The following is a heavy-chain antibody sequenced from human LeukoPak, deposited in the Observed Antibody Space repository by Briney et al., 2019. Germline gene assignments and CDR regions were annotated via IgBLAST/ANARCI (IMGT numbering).Heavy chain of an antibody. Sequence: GGSLRLSCAASGFTFSSYSMNWVRQAPGKGLEWVSSISSNSSYIYYADSVKGRFTISRDNAKNTLYLQMNSLRAEDTAVYYCAKDMGVTGTRGYFDYWGQGTLVTVSS. CDR2: ISSNSSYI. CDR1: GFTFSSYS. D-gene: IGHD1-7*01. J-gene: IGHJ4*02. V-gene: IGHV3-21*04. CDR3: AKDMGVTGTRGYFDY.